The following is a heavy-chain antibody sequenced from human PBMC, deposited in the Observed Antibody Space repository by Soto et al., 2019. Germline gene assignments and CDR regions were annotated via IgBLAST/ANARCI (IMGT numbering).Heavy chain of an antibody. CDR2: ISSSSSTI. CDR3: ARAGYSSVWSY. Sequence: SLRLSCAASGFTFSSYSMNWVRQAPGKGLEWVSYISSSSSTIYYADSVKGRFTISRDNAKNSLYLQMNSLRAEDTAVYYCARAGYSSVWSYWGQGTLVTVSS. CDR1: GFTFSSYS. J-gene: IGHJ4*02. D-gene: IGHD6-19*01. V-gene: IGHV3-48*01.